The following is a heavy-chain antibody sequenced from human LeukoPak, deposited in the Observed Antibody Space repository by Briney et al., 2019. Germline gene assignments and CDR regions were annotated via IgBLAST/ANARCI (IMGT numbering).Heavy chain of an antibody. CDR1: GFTFSSYS. J-gene: IGHJ4*02. CDR2: ISSSRSYI. Sequence: GGSLRLSCAASGFTFSSYSMNWVRQAPGKGLEWVSSISSSRSYIYYADSVKGRFTISRDNAKNSLYLQMNSLRAEDTAVYYCAREGVIAVPFDYWGQGTLVTVSS. CDR3: AREGVIAVPFDY. V-gene: IGHV3-21*01. D-gene: IGHD3-16*02.